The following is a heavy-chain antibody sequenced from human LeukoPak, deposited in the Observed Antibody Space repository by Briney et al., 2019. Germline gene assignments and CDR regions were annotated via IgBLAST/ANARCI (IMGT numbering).Heavy chain of an antibody. CDR1: GVSLSTSGMC. CDR2: IDWDDDK. J-gene: IGHJ4*02. D-gene: IGHD3-22*01. Sequence: SGPTLVNPTQTLTLTCSLSGVSLSTSGMCVSWIRQPPGKALEWLARIDWDDDKYYSTSLKTRLTISKDTSKNQVVLTMTNLDPVATATSYCARMYYYDSSGSSSYFDYWGQGTLVTVSS. V-gene: IGHV2-70*11. CDR3: ARMYYYDSSGSSSYFDY.